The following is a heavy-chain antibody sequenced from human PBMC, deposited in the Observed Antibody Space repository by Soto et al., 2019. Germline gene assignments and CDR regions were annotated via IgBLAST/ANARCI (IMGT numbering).Heavy chain of an antibody. CDR2: ISGSSKTI. Sequence: GGSLRLSCAASGVTFIDSSMNWVRQAPWKGLEWVSYISGSSKTIYYADSVKGRFTISRDNAKNSVYLQMNSLRDEDTAVYYCARDKKWAFDYWGQGALVTVS. CDR3: ARDKKWAFDY. D-gene: IGHD1-26*01. CDR1: GVTFIDSS. J-gene: IGHJ4*02. V-gene: IGHV3-48*02.